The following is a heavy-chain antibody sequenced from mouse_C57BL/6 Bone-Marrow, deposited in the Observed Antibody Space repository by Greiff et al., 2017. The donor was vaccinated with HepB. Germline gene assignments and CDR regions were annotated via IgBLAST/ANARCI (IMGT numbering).Heavy chain of an antibody. V-gene: IGHV1-15*01. J-gene: IGHJ3*01. CDR2: IDPETGGT. CDR3: TRPPTVAY. CDR1: GYTFTDYE. Sequence: LVESGAELVRPGASVTLSCKASGYTFTDYEMHWVKQTPVHGLEWIGAIDPETGGTAYNQKFKGKAILTADKSSSTAYMELRSLTSEDSAVYYCTRPPTVAYWGQGTLVTVSA. D-gene: IGHD1-1*01.